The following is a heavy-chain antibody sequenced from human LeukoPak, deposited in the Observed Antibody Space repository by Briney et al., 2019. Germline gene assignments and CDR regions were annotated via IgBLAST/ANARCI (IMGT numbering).Heavy chain of an antibody. CDR2: INPNSGAA. V-gene: IGHV1-46*02. Sequence: ASVKLSCKASGYTFNTYYLHWVRQAPGQGLEWMGIINPNSGAANYAQAFQGRVTMTRDTATSTVFMELSSLRYEDTAVYYCTRVSAPAAITGSAFDPWGQGTLVTVSS. D-gene: IGHD2-2*01. CDR3: TRVSAPAAITGSAFDP. CDR1: GYTFNTYY. J-gene: IGHJ5*02.